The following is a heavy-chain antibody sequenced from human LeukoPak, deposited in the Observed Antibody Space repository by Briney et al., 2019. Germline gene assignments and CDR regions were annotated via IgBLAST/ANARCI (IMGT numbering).Heavy chain of an antibody. CDR3: ARGFGDSSPLAFDI. D-gene: IGHD6-19*01. V-gene: IGHV3-30*14. Sequence: QPGRSLRLSCAASGFTFSSYAMHWVRQAPGKGLEWVAVISYDGSNKYYADSVKGRFTISRHNSKNTLYLQMNSLRAEDTAVYYCARGFGDSSPLAFDIWGQGTMVTVSS. J-gene: IGHJ3*02. CDR1: GFTFSSYA. CDR2: ISYDGSNK.